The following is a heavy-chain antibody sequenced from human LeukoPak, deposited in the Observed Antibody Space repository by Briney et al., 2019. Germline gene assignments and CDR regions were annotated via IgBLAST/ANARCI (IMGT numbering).Heavy chain of an antibody. CDR2: IYSSGTT. J-gene: IGHJ4*02. V-gene: IGHV4-59*01. Sequence: SETLSLTCTVSGGSIRSYYWSWVRQPPGKRLEWIGYIYSSGTTNYNPSLKSLVTISLDTSKNQLSLKLSSVTPADTAVYYCARCRSLVVVPTVHFDHWGQGTLVTVSS. D-gene: IGHD2-2*01. CDR3: ARCRSLVVVPTVHFDH. CDR1: GGSIRSYY.